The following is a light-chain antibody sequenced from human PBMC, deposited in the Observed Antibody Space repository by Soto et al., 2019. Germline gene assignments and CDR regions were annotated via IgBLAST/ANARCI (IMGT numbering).Light chain of an antibody. CDR1: QSIRTA. J-gene: IGKJ2*01. V-gene: IGKV3D-15*01. CDR3: HPYNSWPPGT. Sequence: EVVLTQSPATLSLSPGERATLSCMASQSIRTALAWYQQKPGQAPRLVIFDASNRANGVPARFGGSGSGTEFTLTISSLQSEDFALYYCHPYNSWPPGTFGQGTKVDIK. CDR2: DAS.